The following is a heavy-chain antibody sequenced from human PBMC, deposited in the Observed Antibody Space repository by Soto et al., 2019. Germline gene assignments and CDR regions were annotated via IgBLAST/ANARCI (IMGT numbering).Heavy chain of an antibody. CDR1: GGSINDYY. D-gene: IGHD6-13*01. CDR2: MYYSETT. CDR3: ARANSSTWYKLEYKWFDP. J-gene: IGHJ5*02. Sequence: WETLSLTCTVSGGSINDYYWSWIRQTPGKGLEWVGFMYYSETTKYNPSLKGRVNMSLDTSKNQVSLHLQSVTAADTAVYYCARANSSTWYKLEYKWFDPWGQGTLVTVSS. V-gene: IGHV4-59*01.